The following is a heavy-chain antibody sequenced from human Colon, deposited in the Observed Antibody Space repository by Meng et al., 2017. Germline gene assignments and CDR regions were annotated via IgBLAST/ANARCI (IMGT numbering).Heavy chain of an antibody. CDR1: SGSMSDYY. V-gene: IGHV4-4*08. D-gene: IGHD6-19*01. Sequence: QVQLQESGPGLVKPSETPSLTCSVSSGSMSDYYWTWIRQSPEKGLEWIGYVFHTGATNYNPSLKGRITISLDTSKKQFSLNLTSVTAADTAVYYCATSPSRSGWFYFDSWGQGTLVTVSS. CDR2: VFHTGAT. J-gene: IGHJ4*02. CDR3: ATSPSRSGWFYFDS.